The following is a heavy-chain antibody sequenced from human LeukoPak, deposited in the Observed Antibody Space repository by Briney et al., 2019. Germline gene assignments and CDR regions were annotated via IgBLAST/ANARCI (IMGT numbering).Heavy chain of an antibody. D-gene: IGHD6-13*01. CDR2: VSYDGSNK. V-gene: IGHV3-30*18. CDR3: AKDDAYSSSWYALDI. Sequence: GGSLRLSCAASGFTFSDYGMHWVRQAPGKGLEWVAVVSYDGSNKYYADSVKGRFTISRDNSKNTLSLQVNSLRAEDTAVYYCAKDDAYSSSWYALDIWGQGTMVTVSS. CDR1: GFTFSDYG. J-gene: IGHJ3*02.